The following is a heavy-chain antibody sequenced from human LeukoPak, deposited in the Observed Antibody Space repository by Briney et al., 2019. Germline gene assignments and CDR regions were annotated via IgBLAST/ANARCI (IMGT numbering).Heavy chain of an antibody. Sequence: SETLSLTCTVSGGSISDYYWSWIRRPPGKGLEWIGYIYYSGSANYNPSLKSRVTISVDTSKNQFSLKLSSVTAADTAMYYCARRSYGAYDFDYWGQGTLVTVSS. V-gene: IGHV4-59*08. CDR2: IYYSGSA. CDR1: GGSISDYY. D-gene: IGHD3-10*01. J-gene: IGHJ4*02. CDR3: ARRSYGAYDFDY.